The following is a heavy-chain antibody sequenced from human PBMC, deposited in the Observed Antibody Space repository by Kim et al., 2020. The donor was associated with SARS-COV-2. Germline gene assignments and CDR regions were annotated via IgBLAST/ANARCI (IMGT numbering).Heavy chain of an antibody. CDR3: ITTTSRYSSGDY. D-gene: IGHD3-22*01. J-gene: IGHJ4*02. V-gene: IGHV3-15*01. Sequence: DYAAPVKGRFSISRDDSKNTLYLQMNNLKTEDTAVYYCITTTSRYSSGDYWGQGTLVTVSS.